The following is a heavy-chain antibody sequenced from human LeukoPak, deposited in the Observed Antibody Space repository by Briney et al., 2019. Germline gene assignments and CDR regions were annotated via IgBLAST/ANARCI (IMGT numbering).Heavy chain of an antibody. D-gene: IGHD4-17*01. CDR3: ARDLRPSDH. CDR2: INGDGSHV. V-gene: IGHV3-74*01. J-gene: IGHJ4*02. CDR1: GFTFSDYW. Sequence: GESLRLSCVASGFTFSDYWIHWVRQAPGKGLVWVSGINGDGSHVNYADSVKGRFTVSRDNAKNTVHLQVNSLRAEDTAVYYCARDLRPSDHWGQGTLVTVSS.